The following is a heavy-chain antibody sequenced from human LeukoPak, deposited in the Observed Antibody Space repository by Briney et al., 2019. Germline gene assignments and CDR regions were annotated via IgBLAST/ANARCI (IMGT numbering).Heavy chain of an antibody. J-gene: IGHJ3*02. CDR1: GFTVSGYW. Sequence: GGSLRLSCAASGFTVSGYWMSWVRQVPGKGLESVAHIKQDGSETYYVDTVRGRFIISRDNAKNSLYLQMNGLRVEHTAVYHCARGPTDFDASDIWGHGTLVTVSS. CDR2: IKQDGSET. V-gene: IGHV3-7*01. CDR3: ARGPTDFDASDI.